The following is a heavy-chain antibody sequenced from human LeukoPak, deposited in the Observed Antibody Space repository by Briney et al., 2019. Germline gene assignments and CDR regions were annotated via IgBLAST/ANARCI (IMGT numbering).Heavy chain of an antibody. CDR2: ISSVATYI. J-gene: IGHJ6*02. Sequence: PGGSLRLSCAAAGFTFKNYGMNWVRQAPGKGLEWVSSISSVATYIDNADSVMRRFTTFRDNAKNSLYLEMNSLRAEDTAVYYCARSKGGAQREYGMDVWGQGTTVTVS. CDR1: GFTFKNYG. D-gene: IGHD6-25*01. CDR3: ARSKGGAQREYGMDV. V-gene: IGHV3-21*06.